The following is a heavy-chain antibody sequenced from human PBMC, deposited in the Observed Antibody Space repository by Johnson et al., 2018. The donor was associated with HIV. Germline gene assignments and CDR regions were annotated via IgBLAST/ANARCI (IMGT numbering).Heavy chain of an antibody. CDR1: GFTVSSNY. CDR2: LYSGGST. CDR3: ASRYTVDAFDI. J-gene: IGHJ3*02. Sequence: VQLVESGGGLIQPGGSLRLSCAASGFTVSSNYMSWVRQAPGKGLEWVAVLYSGGSTYYADAVKGRFTISRDNSKNTRYLQMNSLRAEDTAVYYCASRYTVDAFDIWGQGTMVTVSS. D-gene: IGHD1-1*01. V-gene: IGHV3-66*03.